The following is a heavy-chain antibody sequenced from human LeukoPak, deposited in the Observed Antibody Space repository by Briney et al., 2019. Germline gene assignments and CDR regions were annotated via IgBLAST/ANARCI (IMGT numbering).Heavy chain of an antibody. CDR3: ARVSSSSWIFDS. CDR2: IYYSGST. J-gene: IGHJ4*02. CDR1: GGSISSYY. D-gene: IGHD6-13*01. Sequence: SETLSLTCTVSGGSISSYYWSWVRQPPGKGLEWIGYIYYSGSTNCNPSLKSRVTISVDTSKNQCSLKVSSVTAADTAVYYCARVSSSSWIFDSWGQGTLVTVAS. V-gene: IGHV4-59*01.